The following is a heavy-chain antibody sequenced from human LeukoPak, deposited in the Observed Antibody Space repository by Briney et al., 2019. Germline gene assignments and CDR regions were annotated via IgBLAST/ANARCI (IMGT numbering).Heavy chain of an antibody. Sequence: SETLSLTCTVSGGSISSSSYYWGWIRQPPGKGLEWIGSIYYSGSTYYNPSLKSRVTISVDTSKNQFSLKLSSVTAADTAVYYCARSGWVYYFDYWGQGTLVTVSS. D-gene: IGHD6-19*01. V-gene: IGHV4-39*01. J-gene: IGHJ4*02. CDR1: GGSISSSSYY. CDR3: ARSGWVYYFDY. CDR2: IYYSGST.